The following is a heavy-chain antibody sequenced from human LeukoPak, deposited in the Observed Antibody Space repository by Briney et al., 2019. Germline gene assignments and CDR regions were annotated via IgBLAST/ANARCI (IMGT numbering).Heavy chain of an antibody. V-gene: IGHV3-23*01. CDR3: AKGPKPAAITMVRGVRSYYYYMDV. D-gene: IGHD3-10*01. CDR2: ISGSGGNT. Sequence: GGTLRLSCAASGFTFSSYGMSLFRQAPGKGLEWVSFISGSGGNTYYTYSVKVRFTISRENSKNTLYLQMNSLRAEDTAIYYCAKGPKPAAITMVRGVRSYYYYMDVWGKGTTVTISS. J-gene: IGHJ6*03. CDR1: GFTFSSYG.